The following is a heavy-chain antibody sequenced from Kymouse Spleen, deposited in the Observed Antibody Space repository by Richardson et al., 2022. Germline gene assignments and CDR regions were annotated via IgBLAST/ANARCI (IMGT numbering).Heavy chain of an antibody. CDR3: TTVVVVVAAPYFDY. Sequence: EVQLVESGGGLVKPGGSLRLSCAASGFTFSNAWMSWVRQAPGKGLEWVGRIKSKTDGGTTDYAAPVKGRFTISRDDSKNTLYLQMNSLKTEDTAVYYCTTVVVVVAAPYFDYWGQGTLVTVSS. J-gene: IGHJ4*02. CDR1: GFTFSNAW. V-gene: IGHV3-15*01. CDR2: IKSKTDGGTT. D-gene: IGHD2-15*01.